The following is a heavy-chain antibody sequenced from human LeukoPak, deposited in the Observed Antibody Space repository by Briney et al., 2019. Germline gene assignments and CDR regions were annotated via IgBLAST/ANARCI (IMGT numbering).Heavy chain of an antibody. V-gene: IGHV3-33*01. CDR2: IWYDGSNK. D-gene: IGHD3-10*01. J-gene: IGHJ4*02. CDR1: GFTFSSYG. Sequence: GGSLRLSCAASGFTFSSYGMHWVRQAPGEGLEWVAVIWYDGSNKYYADSVKGRFTISRDNSKNTLYLQMNSLRAEDTAVYYCSRETRGNFDYWGQGTLVTVSS. CDR3: SRETRGNFDY.